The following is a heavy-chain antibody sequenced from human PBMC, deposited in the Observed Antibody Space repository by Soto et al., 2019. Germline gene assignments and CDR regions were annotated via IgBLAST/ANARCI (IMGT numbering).Heavy chain of an antibody. Sequence: GASVKVSCKASGYTFTSYDMHWVRQAPGQGLEWMGIINPSGGSTSYAQKFQGRVTMTRDTSTSTVYMELSSLRSEDTAVYYCARSMVRVGVGYYYYYYMDVWGKGTTVTVSS. CDR3: ARSMVRVGVGYYYYYYMDV. J-gene: IGHJ6*03. D-gene: IGHD3-10*01. CDR2: INPSGGST. CDR1: GYTFTSYD. V-gene: IGHV1-46*03.